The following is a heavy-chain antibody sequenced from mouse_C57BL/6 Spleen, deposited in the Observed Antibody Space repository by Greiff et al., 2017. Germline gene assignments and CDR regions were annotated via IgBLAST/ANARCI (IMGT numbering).Heavy chain of an antibody. J-gene: IGHJ3*01. CDR2: LYPRDGST. D-gene: IGHD1-1*01. V-gene: IGHV1-85*01. CDR1: GYTFTSYD. CDR3: ARSAYYYGSSSQFAY. Sequence: VQLQQSGPELVKPGASVKLSCKASGYTFTSYDINWVKQRPGQGLEWIGWLYPRDGSTKYNEKFKGKATLTVDTSSSTAYMELHSLTSEDSAVYVCARSAYYYGSSSQFAYWGQGTLVTVSA.